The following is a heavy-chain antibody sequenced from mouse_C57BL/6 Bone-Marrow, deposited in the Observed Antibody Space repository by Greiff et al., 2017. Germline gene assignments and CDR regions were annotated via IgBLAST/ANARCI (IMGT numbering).Heavy chain of an antibody. Sequence: QVQLQQSGAELARPGASVKLSCKASGYTFTSYGISWVKQRTGQGLEWIGEIYPRSGNTYYNEKFKGKATLTADKSSSTAYMALRILTSEDSAVYFCASSWVYAMDYWGQGTSVTVSS. D-gene: IGHD4-1*01. CDR1: GYTFTSYG. J-gene: IGHJ4*01. CDR3: ASSWVYAMDY. CDR2: IYPRSGNT. V-gene: IGHV1-81*01.